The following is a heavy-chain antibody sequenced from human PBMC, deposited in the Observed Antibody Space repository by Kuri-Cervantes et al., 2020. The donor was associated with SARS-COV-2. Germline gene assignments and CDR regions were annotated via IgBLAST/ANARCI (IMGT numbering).Heavy chain of an antibody. CDR2: ISSNGGST. CDR3: AIPMIVVVIVGGSGKPNWFDP. CDR1: GFTFSSYA. D-gene: IGHD3-22*01. J-gene: IGHJ5*02. V-gene: IGHV3-64*01. Sequence: LSLTCAASGFTFSSYAMPWVRQAPGKGLEYVSAISSNGGSTYYANSVKGRFTISRDNSKNTLYLQMGSLRAEDMAVYYCAIPMIVVVIVGGSGKPNWFDPWGQGTLVTVSS.